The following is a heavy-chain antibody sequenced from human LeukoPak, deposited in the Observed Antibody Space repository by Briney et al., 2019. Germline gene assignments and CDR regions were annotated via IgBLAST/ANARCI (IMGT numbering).Heavy chain of an antibody. Sequence: SVKVSCKASGGTFSSYAISWVRQAPGQGLEWMGGIIPIFGTANYAQKFQGRVTITADESTSTAYMELSSLRSEDTAVYYCARLYYYDSSGYYLKDFDYWGQGTLVTVPS. D-gene: IGHD3-22*01. CDR1: GGTFSSYA. CDR2: IIPIFGTA. J-gene: IGHJ4*02. CDR3: ARLYYYDSSGYYLKDFDY. V-gene: IGHV1-69*13.